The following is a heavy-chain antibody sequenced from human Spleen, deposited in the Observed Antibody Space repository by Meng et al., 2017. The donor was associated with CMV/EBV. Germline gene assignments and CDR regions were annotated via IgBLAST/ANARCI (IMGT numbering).Heavy chain of an antibody. Sequence: LPCAVSGGCVSSSNWWRWGRQPPGKGLEWSGEIYRSGTTNYNPSLKSRVTISVDKSKNHFSLNLRSVTAADTALYYCARDTGNYFDYWGQGTLVTVSS. D-gene: IGHD2-8*02. CDR1: GGCVSSSNW. V-gene: IGHV4-4*02. J-gene: IGHJ4*02. CDR3: ARDTGNYFDY. CDR2: IYRSGTT.